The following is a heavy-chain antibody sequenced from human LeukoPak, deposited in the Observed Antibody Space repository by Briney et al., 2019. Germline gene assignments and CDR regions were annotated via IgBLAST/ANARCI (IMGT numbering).Heavy chain of an antibody. J-gene: IGHJ6*02. CDR2: TYYRSKWYN. V-gene: IGHV6-1*01. Sequence: SQTLSLTCAISGDSVSSNSAAWNWITQSPSIDLEWLRRTYYRSKWYNDYAVSVKSRITINPNTSKNQFSLQLNSVTPEDPAVYYCASEEGTLTEGMDVWGQGTTVTVSS. CDR1: GDSVSSNSAA. CDR3: ASEEGTLTEGMDV. D-gene: IGHD1-14*01.